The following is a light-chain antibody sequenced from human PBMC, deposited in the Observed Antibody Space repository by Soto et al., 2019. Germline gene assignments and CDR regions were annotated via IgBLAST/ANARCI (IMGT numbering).Light chain of an antibody. J-gene: IGKJ4*01. CDR3: PKYNSAPPLT. CDR2: AAS. CDR1: QGISNY. V-gene: IGKV1-27*01. Sequence: DIQMTQSPSSLSASVGDRVTITCRASQGISNYLACYQLKPGKVPKLLISAASTLQSGVPSRFGGSGSGTDFTLTISSLQPEDVATYYCPKYNSAPPLTFGGGTKVDIK.